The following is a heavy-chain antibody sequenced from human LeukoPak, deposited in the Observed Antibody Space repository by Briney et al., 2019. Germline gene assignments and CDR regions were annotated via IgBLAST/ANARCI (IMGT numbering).Heavy chain of an antibody. D-gene: IGHD2-2*01. J-gene: IGHJ5*02. V-gene: IGHV3-30*02. Sequence: GGSLRLSCAASGFTFSSYGMHWVRQAPGKGLEWVALIRYDGSNKYYADSVKGRFTISRDNSKNTLYLEMNSLRAVDTAVYYCAKVPGCQLLPANLWGQGTLVTVSS. CDR3: AKVPGCQLLPANL. CDR2: IRYDGSNK. CDR1: GFTFSSYG.